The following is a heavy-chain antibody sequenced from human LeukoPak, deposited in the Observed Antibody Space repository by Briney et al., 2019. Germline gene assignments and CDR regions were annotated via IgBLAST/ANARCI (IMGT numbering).Heavy chain of an antibody. D-gene: IGHD3-16*02. CDR2: ISWNSGSI. CDR3: AKAVLRLGEISSIPVDY. J-gene: IGHJ4*02. V-gene: IGHV3-9*01. CDR1: GFTFDDYA. Sequence: PGGSLRLSCAASGFTFDDYAMHWVRQAPGKGLEWVSGISWNSGSIGYADSVKGRFTISRDNAKNSLYLQMNSLRAEDTALYYCAKAVLRLGEISSIPVDYWGQGTLVTVSS.